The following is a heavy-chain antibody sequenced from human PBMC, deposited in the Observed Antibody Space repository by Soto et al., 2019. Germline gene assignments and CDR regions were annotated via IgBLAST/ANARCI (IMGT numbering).Heavy chain of an antibody. CDR2: INHSGST. D-gene: IGHD3-22*01. Sequence: SETLSLTCAVYGGSFSGYYWSWIRQPPGKGLEWIGEINHSGSTNYNPSLKSRVTISVDTSKNQFSLKLSSVTAADTAVYYCARGWNYYDSSGYHYWYFDLWGRGTLVTVSS. CDR3: ARGWNYYDSSGYHYWYFDL. V-gene: IGHV4-34*01. CDR1: GGSFSGYY. J-gene: IGHJ2*01.